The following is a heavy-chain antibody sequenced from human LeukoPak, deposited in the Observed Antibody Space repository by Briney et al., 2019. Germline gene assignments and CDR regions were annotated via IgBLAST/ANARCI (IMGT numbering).Heavy chain of an antibody. CDR1: GFTFSTSG. J-gene: IGHJ4*02. CDR2: ISADGSHE. D-gene: IGHD6-25*01. V-gene: IGHV3-30*18. Sequence: PGGSLRLSCAASGFTFSTSGMNWVRQARGKGLEWVAVISADGSHEYYTDSVKGRFTISRDNSKNTLFLQMNSLRAEDTGLYYCAKDREAASTRYYFDYWGQGTLVTVSS. CDR3: AKDREAASTRYYFDY.